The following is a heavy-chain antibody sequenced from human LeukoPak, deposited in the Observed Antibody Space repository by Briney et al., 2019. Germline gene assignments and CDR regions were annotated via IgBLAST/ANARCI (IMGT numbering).Heavy chain of an antibody. V-gene: IGHV1-69*04. J-gene: IGHJ5*02. D-gene: IGHD3-22*01. CDR2: IIPILGIA. CDR1: GGTFISYT. Sequence: GSSVKVSCKASGGTFISYTISWVRQAPGQGLEWMGRIIPILGIANYAQKFQGRVTITADKSTSTAYMELSSLRSEDTAVYYCARERKTYYYDSSGYPLGFDPWGQGTLVTVSS. CDR3: ARERKTYYYDSSGYPLGFDP.